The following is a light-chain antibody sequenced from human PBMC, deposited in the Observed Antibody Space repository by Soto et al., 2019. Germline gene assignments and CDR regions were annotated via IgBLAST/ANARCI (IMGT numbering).Light chain of an antibody. V-gene: IGLV1-51*01. CDR1: SSNIGNNY. Sequence: VLTQPPSVSAAPGQKVTISCSGSSSNIGNNYVSWYQQLPGTAPKLLIYDNNKRPSGIPDRFSGSKSGTSATLGITGLQTGDEADYYCGTWDSSLSAGQVVFGGGTKVTVL. CDR3: GTWDSSLSAGQVV. J-gene: IGLJ2*01. CDR2: DNN.